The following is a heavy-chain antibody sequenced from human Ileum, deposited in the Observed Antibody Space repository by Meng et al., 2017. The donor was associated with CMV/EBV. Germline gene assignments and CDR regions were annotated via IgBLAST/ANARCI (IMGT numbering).Heavy chain of an antibody. CDR1: GFNCSSYW. J-gene: IGHJ4*02. CDR2: ISGDGIYT. CDR3: RGSGWNDY. V-gene: IGHV3-74*01. Sequence: LRISCAGSGFNCSSYWMHWVRQVPGKGLVWISRISGDGIYTNYADSVKGRFTISRDNAKSTVYFQMNNLRVEDTAVYYCRGSGWNDYWGQGTLVTVSS. D-gene: IGHD6-19*01.